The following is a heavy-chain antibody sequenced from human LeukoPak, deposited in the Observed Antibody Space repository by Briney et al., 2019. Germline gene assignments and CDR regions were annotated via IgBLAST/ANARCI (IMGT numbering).Heavy chain of an antibody. CDR2: ISGSGGST. V-gene: IGHV3-23*01. D-gene: IGHD6-19*01. Sequence: QAGGSLRLSCAASGFTFSSYAMSWVRQAPGKGLEWVSAISGSGGSTYYADSVKGRFTISRDNSKNTLYLQMNSLRAEDTAVYYCAKDSRDSSGWPDAFDIWGQGTMVTVSS. J-gene: IGHJ3*02. CDR1: GFTFSSYA. CDR3: AKDSRDSSGWPDAFDI.